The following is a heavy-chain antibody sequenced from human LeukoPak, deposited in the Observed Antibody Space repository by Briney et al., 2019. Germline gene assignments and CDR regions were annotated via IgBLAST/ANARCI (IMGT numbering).Heavy chain of an antibody. Sequence: GGSLRLSCVASGFTFSSFAMNWVRQAPGKGLEWVSGISAGGGSTYYADSVKGRFTISRDNAKNSLYLQMNSLRAEDTAVYYCARRRYCSSTSCSYYFDYWGQGTLVTVSS. CDR1: GFTFSSFA. D-gene: IGHD2-2*01. J-gene: IGHJ4*02. CDR3: ARRRYCSSTSCSYYFDY. V-gene: IGHV3-23*01. CDR2: ISAGGGST.